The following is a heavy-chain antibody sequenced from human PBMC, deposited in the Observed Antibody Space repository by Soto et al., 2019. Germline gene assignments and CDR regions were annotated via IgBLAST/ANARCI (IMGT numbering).Heavy chain of an antibody. CDR3: ARVGNNGWPLEYDY. V-gene: IGHV1-18*04. CDR2: IGGYNGDS. Sequence: QPQLVQSGAEVMKPGASLNVSCKASGYTFTTYGISWVRQAPVQGLEWMGWIGGYNGDSHNAQKFQGRLTMTRDTSTKTAYMELRSLRPDDTAVYYCARVGNNGWPLEYDYGGQGTLVIVSS. D-gene: IGHD2-8*01. J-gene: IGHJ4*02. CDR1: GYTFTTYG.